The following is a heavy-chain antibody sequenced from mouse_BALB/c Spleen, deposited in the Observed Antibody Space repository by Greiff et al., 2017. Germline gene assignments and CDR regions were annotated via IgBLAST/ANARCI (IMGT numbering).Heavy chain of an antibody. J-gene: IGHJ1*01. V-gene: IGHV2-6-6*01. D-gene: IGHD4-1*02. CDR1: GFSLTNSG. CDR3: APTGKSSYWYFDV. Sequence: QVQLKESGPGLVAPSQSLSITCTVSGFSLTNSGVHWVRQSPGKGLEWLGVIWGDGSTNYNSAFKSRLSISKDNSKSQVFLKMNSLQTDDTARYYCAPTGKSSYWYFDVWGAGTTVTVSS. CDR2: IWGDGST.